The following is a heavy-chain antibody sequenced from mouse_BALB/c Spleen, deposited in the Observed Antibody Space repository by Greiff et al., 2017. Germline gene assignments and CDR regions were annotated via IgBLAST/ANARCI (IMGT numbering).Heavy chain of an antibody. D-gene: IGHD2-1*01. Sequence: EVKLVESGGGLVKPGGSLKLSCAASGFTFSSYAMSWVRQTPEKRLEWVASISSGGSTYYPDSVKGRFTISRDNARNILYLQMSSLRSEDTAMYYCARSGNYDAMDYWGQGTSVTVSS. CDR2: ISSGGST. CDR3: ARSGNYDAMDY. J-gene: IGHJ4*01. V-gene: IGHV5-6-5*01. CDR1: GFTFSSYA.